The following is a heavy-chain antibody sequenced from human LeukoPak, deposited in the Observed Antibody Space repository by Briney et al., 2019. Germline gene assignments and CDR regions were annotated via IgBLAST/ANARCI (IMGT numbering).Heavy chain of an antibody. V-gene: IGHV3-74*01. J-gene: IGHJ3*02. Sequence: PGGSLRLSCAASGFTFSSYWMHWVRQAPGKGLVWVSHINGDGSRTTYADSVKGRFTISRDNAKNSLYLQMNSLRAEDTAVHYCARDSKNGVDAFDIWGQGTMVTVSS. CDR3: ARDSKNGVDAFDI. D-gene: IGHD2-8*01. CDR2: INGDGSRT. CDR1: GFTFSSYW.